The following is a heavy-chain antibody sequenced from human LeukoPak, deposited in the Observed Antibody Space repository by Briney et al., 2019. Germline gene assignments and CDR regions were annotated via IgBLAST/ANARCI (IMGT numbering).Heavy chain of an antibody. CDR3: ARESIAAGNLNWFDP. D-gene: IGHD6-25*01. CDR1: GGTFSSYA. Sequence: SVKVSCKASGGTFSSYAISWVRRAPGQGLEWMGGIIPIFGTANYAQKFQGRVTITADESTSTAYMELSSLRSEDTAVYYCARESIAAGNLNWFDPWGQGTLVTVSS. CDR2: IIPIFGTA. J-gene: IGHJ5*02. V-gene: IGHV1-69*13.